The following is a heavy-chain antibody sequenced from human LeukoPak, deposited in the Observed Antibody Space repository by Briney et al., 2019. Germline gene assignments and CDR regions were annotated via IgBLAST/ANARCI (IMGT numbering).Heavy chain of an antibody. J-gene: IGHJ6*02. CDR3: ARAIISSSWYYYYYGMDV. Sequence: SETLSLTCAVYGGSLSGYYWSWIRQPPGKGLEWIGEINHSGSTNYNPSLKSRVTISVDTSKNQFSLKLSSVTAADTAVYYCARAIISSSWYYYYYGMDVWGQGTTVTVSS. D-gene: IGHD6-13*01. CDR2: INHSGST. CDR1: GGSLSGYY. V-gene: IGHV4-34*01.